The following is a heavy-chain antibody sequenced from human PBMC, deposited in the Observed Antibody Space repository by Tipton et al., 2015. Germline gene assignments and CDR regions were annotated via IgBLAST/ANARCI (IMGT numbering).Heavy chain of an antibody. D-gene: IGHD4-17*01. V-gene: IGHV3-7*01. CDR2: IKQDGSDK. CDR1: GFTFSSSW. J-gene: IGHJ4*02. CDR3: ARDDYGAVDY. Sequence: SLRLSCAASGFTFSSSWMSWVRQAPGKGLEWVANIKQDGSDKYYVDPVKGRFTISRDNAKNSLYLQMNSLRDEDTAVYYCARDDYGAVDYWGQGTLVTVSS.